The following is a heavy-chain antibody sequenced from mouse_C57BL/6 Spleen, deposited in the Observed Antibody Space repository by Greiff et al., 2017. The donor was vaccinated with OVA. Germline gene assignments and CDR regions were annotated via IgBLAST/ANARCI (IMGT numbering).Heavy chain of an antibody. D-gene: IGHD1-1*01. V-gene: IGHV5-6*01. CDR1: GFTFSSYG. CDR3: ARHVTTVVATYYFDY. J-gene: IGHJ2*01. CDR2: ISSGGSYT. Sequence: EVQRVESGGDLVKPGGSLKLSCAASGFTFSSYGMSWVRQTPDKRLEWVATISSGGSYTYYPDSVKGRFTISRDNAKNTLYLQMSSLKSEDTAMYYCARHVTTVVATYYFDYWGQGTTLTVSS.